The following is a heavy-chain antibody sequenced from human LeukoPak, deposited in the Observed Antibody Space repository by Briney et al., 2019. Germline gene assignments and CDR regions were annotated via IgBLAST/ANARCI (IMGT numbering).Heavy chain of an antibody. Sequence: PGGSLRLSCAASGVTFSSSWMSWVRQAPGKGPEWVANIRQDGSQKYYVDSVKGRFTISRDSAKNSMYLQMNSLRAEDTAVYYCAREARISIFGVVFDPWGQGTLVTVSP. CDR2: IRQDGSQK. CDR3: AREARISIFGVVFDP. J-gene: IGHJ5*02. V-gene: IGHV3-7*01. D-gene: IGHD3-3*01. CDR1: GVTFSSSW.